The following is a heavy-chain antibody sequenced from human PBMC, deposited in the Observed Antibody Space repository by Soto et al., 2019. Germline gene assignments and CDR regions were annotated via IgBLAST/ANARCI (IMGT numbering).Heavy chain of an antibody. CDR2: IYYSGST. Sequence: SETLSLTGTVSGGSISSGGYYWSWIRQHPGKGLDWIGYIYYSGSTYYNPSLKSRGAISVDTSKNQFSLKLSTVTAADTAVYYCARDQAAGQGSRYYYARIFDYWGQRPLVTVSS. D-gene: IGHD3-22*01. CDR3: ARDQAAGQGSRYYYARIFDY. V-gene: IGHV4-31*02. CDR1: GGSISSGGYY. J-gene: IGHJ4*02.